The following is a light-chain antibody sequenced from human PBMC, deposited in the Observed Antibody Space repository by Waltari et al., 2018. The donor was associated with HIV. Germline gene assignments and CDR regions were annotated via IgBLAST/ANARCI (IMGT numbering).Light chain of an antibody. CDR1: QSVLYSSNNKNY. V-gene: IGKV4-1*01. CDR2: WAS. Sequence: DIVMTQSPDSLAVSLGEGATINCKSSQSVLYSSNNKNYLVWYQQKPGQPPKLLIYWASTRESGVPDRFSGSGSGTDFTLTISSLQAEDVAVYYCQQHYSSPLTFGGGTKVEIK. J-gene: IGKJ4*01. CDR3: QQHYSSPLT.